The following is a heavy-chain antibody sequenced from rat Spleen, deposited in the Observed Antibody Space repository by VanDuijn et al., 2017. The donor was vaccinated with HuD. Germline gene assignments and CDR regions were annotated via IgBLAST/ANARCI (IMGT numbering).Heavy chain of an antibody. J-gene: IGHJ2*01. CDR3: TTVRWGDY. D-gene: IGHD1-12*02. CDR2: ISSGGGGT. CDR1: GFTFSTFP. V-gene: IGHV5-27*01. Sequence: EVQLVESGGGLVQPGRSLKLSCAASGFTFSTFPMAWVRQAPKKGLEWVASISSGGGGTYYRDSVKGRFTISRDNSRNTLNLQMDSLRSDDTATYYCTTVRWGDYWGQGVMVTVSS.